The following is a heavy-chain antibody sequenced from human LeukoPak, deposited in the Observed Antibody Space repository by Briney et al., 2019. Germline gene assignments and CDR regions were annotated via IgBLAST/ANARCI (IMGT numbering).Heavy chain of an antibody. V-gene: IGHV1-69*05. Sequence: SVKVSCKASGGTFSSYAISWVRQAPGQGLEWMGGIIPIFGTANYAQKFQGRVTMTRDRSISTAYMELSRLRSDDTAVYYCASSGGDYCSNGVCWADYWGQGTLVTVSS. CDR2: IIPIFGTA. CDR3: ASSGGDYCSNGVCWADY. J-gene: IGHJ4*01. D-gene: IGHD2-8*01. CDR1: GGTFSSYA.